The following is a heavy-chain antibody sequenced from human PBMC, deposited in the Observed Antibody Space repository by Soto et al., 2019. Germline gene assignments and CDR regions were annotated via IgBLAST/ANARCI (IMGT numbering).Heavy chain of an antibody. Sequence: SVNGACTAAGYAFTSYYMHWVRQAPGQGIEWMGIINPSGGSKSYAQKFQSRVTMTRDTATRTVYMELSSPRSEDTAVYYCAREKSSISSSASSNAFDIGRGGTMVTVS. D-gene: IGHD6-6*01. V-gene: IGHV1-46*01. CDR2: INPSGGSK. J-gene: IGHJ3*02. CDR3: AREKSSISSSASSNAFDI. CDR1: GYAFTSYY.